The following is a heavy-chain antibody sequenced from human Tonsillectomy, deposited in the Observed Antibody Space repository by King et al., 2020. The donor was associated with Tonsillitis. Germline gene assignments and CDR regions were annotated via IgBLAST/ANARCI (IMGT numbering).Heavy chain of an antibody. CDR3: AKWLFEWLLPNDAFDI. CDR2: ISGSGSIT. D-gene: IGHD3-3*01. Sequence: EVQLVESGGGLLQPGGSLRLSCAASGFTFSSYAMSWVRQAPGKGLEWVSAISGSGSITYYADSVKGRFTISRDNSKNTLYLQMNSLRAEDTAVYYCAKWLFEWLLPNDAFDIWGQGTMVTVSS. CDR1: GFTFSSYA. J-gene: IGHJ3*02. V-gene: IGHV3-23*04.